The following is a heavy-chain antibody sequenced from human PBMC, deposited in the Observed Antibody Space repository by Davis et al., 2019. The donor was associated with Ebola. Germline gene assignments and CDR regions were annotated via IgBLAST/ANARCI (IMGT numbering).Heavy chain of an antibody. CDR1: GYRFTGYF. D-gene: IGHD3-16*01. V-gene: IGHV1-2*02. J-gene: IGHJ4*02. Sequence: ASVKVSCKASGYRFTGYFMHWVRQAPGQGLEWMGWINPNSGGTKNAQKFQGRVTMTRDTSISTAYMELSGLSPDDTAVYYCARDLVAAPQVTFGITPVGRECDFWGQGTLVTVSS. CDR3: ARDLVAAPQVTFGITPVGRECDF. CDR2: INPNSGGT.